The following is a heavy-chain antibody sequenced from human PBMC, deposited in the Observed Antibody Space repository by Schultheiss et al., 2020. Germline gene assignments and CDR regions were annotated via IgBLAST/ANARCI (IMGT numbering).Heavy chain of an antibody. D-gene: IGHD5-24*01. CDR2: ISAYNGDT. V-gene: IGHV1-18*01. CDR3: ARDAREIEEMASHSLPGY. CDR1: GHTFTSYG. Sequence: ASVKVSCKASGHTFTSYGISWVRQAPGQGLEWMGWISAYNGDTISAQNLQGRVTMTTDTSTSTAYMELWSLRSDDTAVYYCARDAREIEEMASHSLPGYWGQGTLVTVSS. J-gene: IGHJ4*02.